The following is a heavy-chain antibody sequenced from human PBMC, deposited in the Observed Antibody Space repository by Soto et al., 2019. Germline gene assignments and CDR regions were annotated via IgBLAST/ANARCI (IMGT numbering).Heavy chain of an antibody. D-gene: IGHD3-22*01. CDR1: GVSISSDSYY. CDR2: ISYSGST. V-gene: IGHV4-39*01. J-gene: IGHJ6*02. CDR3: ARRLYYDSSGFEGGGMDV. Sequence: SETLSLTCTVSGVSISSDSYYWGWIRQSPEKGLEWIASISYSGSTYYNPTLKSRVTISVDTSKNQFSLKLSSVTAADTAVYYCARRLYYDSSGFEGGGMDVWGQGTTVTVS.